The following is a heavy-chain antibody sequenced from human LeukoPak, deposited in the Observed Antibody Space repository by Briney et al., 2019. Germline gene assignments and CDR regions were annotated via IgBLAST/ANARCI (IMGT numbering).Heavy chain of an antibody. J-gene: IGHJ3*02. CDR3: AREAGTTAFDI. V-gene: IGHV1-2*02. D-gene: IGHD6-19*01. CDR1: GYTFTGYY. CDR2: INPNSGGT. Sequence: ATVKVSCKASGYTFTGYYMHWVRQAPGQGLEWMGWINPNSGGTNYAQKFHGRVTMTRDTSISTAYMELSRLRSDDTAVYYCAREAGTTAFDIWGQGTMVTVSS.